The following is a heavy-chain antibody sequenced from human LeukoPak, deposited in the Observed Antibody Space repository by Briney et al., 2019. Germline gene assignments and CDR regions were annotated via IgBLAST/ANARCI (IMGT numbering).Heavy chain of an antibody. Sequence: SETLSLTCTGSGGSISSYYWSWLRQPPGKGLEWIGYIYYSGSTNYNPSLKSRVTISVDTSKNQFSLKLSSVTAADTAVYYCARAPGYSYGYVYFDYRGQGTLVTVSS. CDR3: ARAPGYSYGYVYFDY. V-gene: IGHV4-59*01. D-gene: IGHD5-18*01. J-gene: IGHJ4*02. CDR2: IYYSGST. CDR1: GGSISSYY.